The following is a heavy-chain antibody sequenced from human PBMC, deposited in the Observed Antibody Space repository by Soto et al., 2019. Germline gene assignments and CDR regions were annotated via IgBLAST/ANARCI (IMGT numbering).Heavy chain of an antibody. J-gene: IGHJ2*01. CDR2: IYYRGST. CDR1: GGSISSGDYY. D-gene: IGHD3-3*01. V-gene: IGHV4-30-4*01. CDR3: ARGSGPADYDFWRGYFSPTWYFDL. Sequence: SETLSLTGTVSGGSISSGDYYWSWIRQPPGNGLEWIGYIYYRGSTYYNPSLKSRVTISVDTSKNQFSLKLSSVTAADTAVYYCARGSGPADYDFWRGYFSPTWYFDLWGRSILVTVSS.